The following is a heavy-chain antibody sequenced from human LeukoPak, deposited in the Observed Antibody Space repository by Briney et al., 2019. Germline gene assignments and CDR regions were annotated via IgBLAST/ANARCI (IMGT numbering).Heavy chain of an antibody. CDR2: IGTGGDT. Sequence: GGSLRLSCAASGFTFSSYDMHWVRQPTGEGLQWVSGIGTGGDTYYSGSVKGRFTISRENAKNSLYLQMNSLRAGDTAVHFCARGSNLGFDPWGQGTLVTVSS. CDR1: GFTFSSYD. D-gene: IGHD5-24*01. J-gene: IGHJ5*02. CDR3: ARGSNLGFDP. V-gene: IGHV3-13*04.